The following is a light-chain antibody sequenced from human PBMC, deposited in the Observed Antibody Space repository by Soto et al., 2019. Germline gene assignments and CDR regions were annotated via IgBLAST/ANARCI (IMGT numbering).Light chain of an antibody. Sequence: QSALTQPASVSGSPGQSITISCTGTSSDVGGYNSVSWYQQHPGKAPKLIIYNVSNRPSGVSNRFSGSKSGNTASLTISGLQPEDEADYYCSLYTSSNTLVFGTGTKLTVL. V-gene: IGLV2-14*01. CDR3: SLYTSSNTLV. CDR1: SSDVGGYNS. CDR2: NVS. J-gene: IGLJ1*01.